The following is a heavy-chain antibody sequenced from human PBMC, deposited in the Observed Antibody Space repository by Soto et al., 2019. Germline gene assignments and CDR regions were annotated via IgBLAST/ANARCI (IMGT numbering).Heavy chain of an antibody. D-gene: IGHD6-19*01. Sequence: PSETLSLTCTVSGGSISSSSYYWGWIRQPPGKGLEWIGTIFYSGGTFYTPSLKSRVTMSVDTSNNQFSLKLSSVTAADTAVYYCARPTRQWLGLRYYYGMDVWGQGTTVTVSS. CDR2: IFYSGGT. J-gene: IGHJ6*02. CDR1: GGSISSSSYY. V-gene: IGHV4-39*01. CDR3: ARPTRQWLGLRYYYGMDV.